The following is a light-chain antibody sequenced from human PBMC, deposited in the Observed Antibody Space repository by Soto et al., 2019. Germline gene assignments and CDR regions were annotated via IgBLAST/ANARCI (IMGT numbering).Light chain of an antibody. CDR3: QTWGTGIQV. V-gene: IGLV4-69*01. CDR2: LNSDGRH. CDR1: SGHSSYA. J-gene: IGLJ1*01. Sequence: QPVLTQSPSASASLGASVKLTCTLSSGHSSYAIAWHQQQPEKGPRYLMKLNSDGRHSKGDGSPDRFSGSSSGAERYLTIASPQSEDEADYYCQTWGTGIQVFGTGTKVTVL.